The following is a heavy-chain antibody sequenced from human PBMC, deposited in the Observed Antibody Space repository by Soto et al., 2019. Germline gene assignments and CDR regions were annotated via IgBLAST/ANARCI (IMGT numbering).Heavy chain of an antibody. CDR3: AREAHRGYSYGLDY. CDR2: IYYSGGT. V-gene: IGHV4-31*03. J-gene: IGHJ4*02. Sequence: SETLSLTCTVSGGSISSGGYYWSWIRQHPGKGLEWIGYIYYSGGTYYNPSLKSRVTISVDTSKNQFSLKLSSVTAADTAVYYCAREAHRGYSYGLDYWGQGTLVTVSS. CDR1: GGSISSGGYY. D-gene: IGHD5-18*01.